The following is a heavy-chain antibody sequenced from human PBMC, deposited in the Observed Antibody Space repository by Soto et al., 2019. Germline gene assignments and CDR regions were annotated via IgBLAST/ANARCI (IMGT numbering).Heavy chain of an antibody. CDR1: GFTVSNNY. CDR2: IYSGGST. Sequence: EVQLVESGGGLVQPGGSLRLSCAASGFTVSNNYMSWVRQAPRKGLEWVSVIYSGGSTYYADSVKARFTISRDNSKSTLYLQINSLRDEDTAEYYCARQNCFDPWGQGTLVTVSS. CDR3: ARQNCFDP. V-gene: IGHV3-66*04. J-gene: IGHJ5*02.